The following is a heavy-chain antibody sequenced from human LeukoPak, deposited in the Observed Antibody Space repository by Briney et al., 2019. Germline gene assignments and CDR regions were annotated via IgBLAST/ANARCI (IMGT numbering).Heavy chain of an antibody. V-gene: IGHV3-23*01. D-gene: IGHD6-19*01. CDR3: AKERNLEIAVAGTIFDY. CDR2: ISGSGGTA. CDR1: GFTFSIYA. J-gene: IGHJ4*02. Sequence: GGSLRLSCAASGFTFSIYAMSWVRQAPGKGLEWVSAISGSGGTAYYADSVKGRFTISRDNSKNMIYLEMNSLRAEDTAVYYCAKERNLEIAVAGTIFDYWGQGTLVTVSS.